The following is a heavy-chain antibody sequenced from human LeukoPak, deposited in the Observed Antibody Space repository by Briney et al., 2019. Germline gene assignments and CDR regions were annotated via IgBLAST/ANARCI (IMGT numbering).Heavy chain of an antibody. D-gene: IGHD2-15*01. CDR1: GFTFSSYS. J-gene: IGHJ4*02. CDR3: AKADFCRGGTCYDFDY. Sequence: GESLRLSCAASGFTFSSYSMNWVRQAPGKGLEWVSGISVSGGSTCYADSVKGRFTISRDNSKNTLYLQMNSLRADDTAVYYCAKADFCRGGTCYDFDYWGQGTLITVSS. V-gene: IGHV3-23*01. CDR2: ISVSGGST.